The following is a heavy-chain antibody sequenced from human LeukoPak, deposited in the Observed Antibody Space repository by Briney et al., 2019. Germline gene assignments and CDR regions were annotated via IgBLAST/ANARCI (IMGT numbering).Heavy chain of an antibody. Sequence: SETLSLTCAVYGGSFSGYYWSWIRQPPGKGLEWIGEINHSGSTNYNPSLKSRDTISVDTSKNQFSLKLSSVTAADTAVYYCARRRITMIVVVITTPFDYWGQGTLVTVSS. J-gene: IGHJ4*02. CDR3: ARRRITMIVVVITTPFDY. CDR1: GGSFSGYY. D-gene: IGHD3-22*01. CDR2: INHSGST. V-gene: IGHV4-34*01.